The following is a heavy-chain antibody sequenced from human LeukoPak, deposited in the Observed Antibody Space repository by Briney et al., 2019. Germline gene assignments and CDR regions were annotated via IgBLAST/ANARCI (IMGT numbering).Heavy chain of an antibody. J-gene: IGHJ5*02. Sequence: ASVKVSCKASGYTFTGYYMHWVRQAPGQGLEWMGWINPNSGGTNYAQKFQGRVTMTRDTSISTAYMELSRLRSDDTAVYYCARDSKGIAAAGTPSYNWFDPWGQGTLVTVSS. D-gene: IGHD6-13*01. CDR3: ARDSKGIAAAGTPSYNWFDP. CDR2: INPNSGGT. CDR1: GYTFTGYY. V-gene: IGHV1-2*02.